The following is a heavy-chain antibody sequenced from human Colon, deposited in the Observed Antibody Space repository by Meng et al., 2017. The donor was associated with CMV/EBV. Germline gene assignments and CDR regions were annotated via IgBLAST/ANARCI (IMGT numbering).Heavy chain of an antibody. CDR1: GFTFSSYE. CDR3: AKDLSKFASLPMDF. J-gene: IGHJ4*02. V-gene: IGHV3-48*03. Sequence: GESLKISCAASGFTFSSYEMNWVRLAPGKGLEWLAYCSINGGTTHHADSVRGRFTVSRDNAKNSLYLQMNSLRLEDTALYYCAKDLSKFASLPMDFWGQGTPVTVSS. CDR2: CSINGGTT. D-gene: IGHD3-16*01.